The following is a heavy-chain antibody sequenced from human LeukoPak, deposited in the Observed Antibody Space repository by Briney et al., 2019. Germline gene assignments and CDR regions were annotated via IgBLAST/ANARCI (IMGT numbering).Heavy chain of an antibody. CDR2: ISGSGDNT. Sequence: PGGSLRLSCAASGFTFSSYAMSWVRQAPGKGLEWVSAISGSGDNTYYADSVKGRFTVSRDNSKNTLYVQTKSLRAEDTAVYYCAKDFVVVPGNVNYFDYWGQGTLVTVSS. V-gene: IGHV3-23*01. CDR1: GFTFSSYA. D-gene: IGHD2-21*02. J-gene: IGHJ4*02. CDR3: AKDFVVVPGNVNYFDY.